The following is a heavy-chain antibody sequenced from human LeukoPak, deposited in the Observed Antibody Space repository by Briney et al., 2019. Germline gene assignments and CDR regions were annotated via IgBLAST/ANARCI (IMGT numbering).Heavy chain of an antibody. J-gene: IGHJ4*02. V-gene: IGHV3-33*01. CDR2: IWYDGSNK. Sequence: GGTLRLSCAASGFTFSSYGMHWDRPGPGKELEGVAVIWYDGSNKYYADSVKGRFTMSRDNCKNTLYLQMNSLRAEDTAVYYCARDRSLTATMGYFDYWRQGRLVTVSS. D-gene: IGHD1-7*01. CDR1: GFTFSSYG. CDR3: ARDRSLTATMGYFDY.